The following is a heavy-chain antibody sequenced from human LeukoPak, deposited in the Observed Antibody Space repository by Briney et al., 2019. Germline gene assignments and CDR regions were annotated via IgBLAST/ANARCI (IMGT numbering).Heavy chain of an antibody. CDR3: ARDDYGWGSHPY. V-gene: IGHV3-7*04. J-gene: IGHJ4*02. CDR2: TKPDGSEK. Sequence: GGSLRLSCAGSGLTFSSYWMTWVRQAPGKGLEWVANTKPDGSEKAYVDSVKGRFTISRDNAKNSLYLQMNSLRAEDTAVYYCARDDYGWGSHPYWGQGTLVTVSS. D-gene: IGHD3-10*01. CDR1: GLTFSSYW.